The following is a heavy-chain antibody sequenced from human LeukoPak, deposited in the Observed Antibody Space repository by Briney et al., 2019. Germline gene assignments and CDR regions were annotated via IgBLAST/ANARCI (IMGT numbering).Heavy chain of an antibody. V-gene: IGHV3-48*01. CDR1: GFTFSSYS. CDR2: ISSSSSTI. Sequence: GGSLRLSCAASGFTFSSYSMNWVRQAPGKGLEWVSYISSSSSTIYYADPVKGRFTISRDNAKNSLYLQMNSLRAEDTAVYYCARDDPIYSNYDYYYYGMDVWGQGTTVTVSS. J-gene: IGHJ6*02. D-gene: IGHD4-11*01. CDR3: ARDDPIYSNYDYYYYGMDV.